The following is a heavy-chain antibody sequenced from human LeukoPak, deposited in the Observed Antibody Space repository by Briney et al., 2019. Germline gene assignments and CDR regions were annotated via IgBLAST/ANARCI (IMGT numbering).Heavy chain of an antibody. CDR1: GGTFSSYA. J-gene: IGHJ3*02. CDR3: ARIKSTPKLSMMGFRAFDI. D-gene: IGHD2/OR15-2a*01. V-gene: IGHV1-69*06. CDR2: IIPIFGTA. Sequence: SVKVSCKASGGTFSSYAISWVRQAPGQGLEWMGGIIPIFGTANYAQKFQGRVTITADKSTSTAYMELSSLRSEDTAVYYCARIKSTPKLSMMGFRAFDIWGQGTMVTVSS.